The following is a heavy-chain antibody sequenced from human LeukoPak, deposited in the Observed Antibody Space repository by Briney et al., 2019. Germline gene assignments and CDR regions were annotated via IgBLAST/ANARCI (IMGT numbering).Heavy chain of an antibody. Sequence: PSETLSLTCTVSGGSISSYYWSWIRQPPGKGLEWIGYIYNSESTKYNSSLESRVTMSADTSKNQLYLKLSSVTAADTAIYYCARFHSGPSGWYVLWYFDLWGRGTLVTVSS. CDR2: IYNSEST. J-gene: IGHJ2*01. CDR3: ARFHSGPSGWYVLWYFDL. CDR1: GGSISSYY. V-gene: IGHV4-4*09. D-gene: IGHD6-19*01.